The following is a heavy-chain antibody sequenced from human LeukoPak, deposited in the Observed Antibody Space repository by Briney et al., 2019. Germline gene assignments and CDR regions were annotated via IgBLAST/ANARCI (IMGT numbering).Heavy chain of an antibody. CDR3: ARSTAAEGPTHNWFDP. D-gene: IGHD6-13*01. J-gene: IGHJ5*02. CDR2: IYYSGTT. Sequence: SETLSLTCTVSGGSISSSYKYWGWVRQPPGRGLEWIGSIYYSGTTYYNPPLKSRVIMSVDTSKNQFSLKLTSVAAADTAVYYCARSTAAEGPTHNWFDPWGRGTLVTVSS. CDR1: GGSISSSYKY. V-gene: IGHV4-39*01.